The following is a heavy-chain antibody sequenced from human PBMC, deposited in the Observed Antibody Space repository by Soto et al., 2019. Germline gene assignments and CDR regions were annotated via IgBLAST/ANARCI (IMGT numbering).Heavy chain of an antibody. J-gene: IGHJ6*02. CDR2: ISSSSSYT. CDR1: GFTFSDYY. Sequence: VQLLESGGGLVKPGGSLRLSCAASGFTFSDYYMSWIRQAPGKGLEWVSYISSSSSYTNYADSVKGRFTISRDNAKNSLYLQMNSLRAEDTAVYYCARGLDIVVVPAAIGNYYYGMDVWGQGTTVTVSS. D-gene: IGHD2-2*02. V-gene: IGHV3-11*06. CDR3: ARGLDIVVVPAAIGNYYYGMDV.